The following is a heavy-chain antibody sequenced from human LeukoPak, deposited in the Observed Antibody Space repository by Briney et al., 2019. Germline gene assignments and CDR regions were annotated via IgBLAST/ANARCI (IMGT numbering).Heavy chain of an antibody. CDR3: AGDYDSSGYYGEFDY. V-gene: IGHV1-2*02. Sequence: ASQKVSCTASVYTFTGYYMHWVRQAPGHGLEWMGWINPNSGGTNDAQKFQGRVSMTRDTSISTAYMELSRLRSDDTAVYYCAGDYDSSGYYGEFDYWGQGTLVTVSS. D-gene: IGHD3-22*01. J-gene: IGHJ4*02. CDR2: INPNSGGT. CDR1: VYTFTGYY.